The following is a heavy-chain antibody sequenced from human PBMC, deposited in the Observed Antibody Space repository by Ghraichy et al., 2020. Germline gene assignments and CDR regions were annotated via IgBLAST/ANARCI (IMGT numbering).Heavy chain of an antibody. Sequence: GGSLRLSCAASGFTFNTYEMNWVRQAPGKGLEWVSYIGSSVSHIYYADSVKGRFTISRDNANNSLSLQMNSLRAEDTDVYYCTRGTLLGYGMDVWGQGTTVTVSS. CDR2: IGSSVSHI. V-gene: IGHV3-48*03. CDR1: GFTFNTYE. CDR3: TRGTLLGYGMDV. D-gene: IGHD2-15*01. J-gene: IGHJ6*02.